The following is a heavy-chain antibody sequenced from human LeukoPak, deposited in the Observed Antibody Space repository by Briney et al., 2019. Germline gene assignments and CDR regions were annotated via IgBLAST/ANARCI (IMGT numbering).Heavy chain of an antibody. Sequence: PGGSLRLSCAASGFDFSAYSMSWVRQAPGKGLEWVSTIIGSAVNTYYADSVKGRFNISRDDSKNTVYLQMNSLRAEDTAVYSCAKYTSGTSYRGLDQWGQGTLVTVSS. CDR2: IIGSAVNT. CDR1: GFDFSAYS. CDR3: AKYTSGTSYRGLDQ. J-gene: IGHJ4*02. V-gene: IGHV3-23*01. D-gene: IGHD3-10*01.